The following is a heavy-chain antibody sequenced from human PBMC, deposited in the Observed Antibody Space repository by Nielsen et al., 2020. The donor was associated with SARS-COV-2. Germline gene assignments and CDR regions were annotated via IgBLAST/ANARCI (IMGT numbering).Heavy chain of an antibody. CDR3: AKSGYCNGGICYSTEFLQD. CDR1: GFTFSDYY. D-gene: IGHD2-15*01. Sequence: GGSLRLSCVGSGFTFSDYYMSWVRQAPGKGLEWISYISSSGAYTNYADSLKGRFTISRDNAKNSIHLQMNSLRAEDTAVYYCAKSGYCNGGICYSTEFLQDWGQGTLVTVSS. V-gene: IGHV3-11*03. CDR2: ISSSGAYT. J-gene: IGHJ1*01.